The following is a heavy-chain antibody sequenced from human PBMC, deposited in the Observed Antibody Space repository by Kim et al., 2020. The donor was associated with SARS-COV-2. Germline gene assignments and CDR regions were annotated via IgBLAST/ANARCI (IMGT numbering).Heavy chain of an antibody. Sequence: SETLSLTCTVSGGSVSSGSYYWSWIRQPPGKGLEWIGYIYYSGSTNYNPSLKSRVTISVDTSKNQFSLKLSSVTAADTAVYYCASGSGSYYKVLYEIYGMDVWGQGTTVTVSS. J-gene: IGHJ6*02. CDR3: ASGSGSYYKVLYEIYGMDV. CDR2: IYYSGST. V-gene: IGHV4-61*01. D-gene: IGHD3-10*01. CDR1: GGSVSSGSYY.